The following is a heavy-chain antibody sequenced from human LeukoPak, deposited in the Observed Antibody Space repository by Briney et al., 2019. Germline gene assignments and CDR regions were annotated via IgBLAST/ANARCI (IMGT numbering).Heavy chain of an antibody. CDR2: IYHSGST. Sequence: PSETLSLTCAVSGGSISSGGYSWSWIRQPPGKGLEWIGYIYHSGSTYYNPSLKSRVTISVDRSKNQFSLKLSSVTAADTAVYYCARGAAAGLDYWGQGTLVTVSS. CDR1: GGSISSGGYS. D-gene: IGHD6-13*01. V-gene: IGHV4-30-2*01. J-gene: IGHJ4*02. CDR3: ARGAAAGLDY.